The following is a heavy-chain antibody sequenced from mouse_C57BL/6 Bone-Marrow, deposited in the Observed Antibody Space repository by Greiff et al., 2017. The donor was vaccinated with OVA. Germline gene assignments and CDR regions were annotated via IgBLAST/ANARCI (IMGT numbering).Heavy chain of an antibody. CDR3: ARRQLRLTFAY. V-gene: IGHV1-81*01. CDR2: IYPRSGNT. Sequence: QVQLQQSGAELARPGASVKLSCKASGYTFTSYGISWVKQRTGQGLEWIGEIYPRSGNTYYNEKFKGKATLTADKSSSTAYMELRSLTSEDSAVYFCARRQLRLTFAYWGQGTLVTVSA. J-gene: IGHJ3*01. CDR1: GYTFTSYG. D-gene: IGHD3-2*02.